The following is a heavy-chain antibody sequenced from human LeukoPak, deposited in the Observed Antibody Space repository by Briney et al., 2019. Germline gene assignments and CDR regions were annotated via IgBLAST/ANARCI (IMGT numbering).Heavy chain of an antibody. CDR2: IKQDGGQI. J-gene: IGHJ4*02. V-gene: IGHV3-7*01. D-gene: IGHD4-17*01. CDR3: ARLGARQMLEY. Sequence: SGGSLRLSCAASGFTFSSYAMSWVRQAPGKGLEWVANIKQDGGQIYYLESVKGRFTVSRDNAKNSLYLQMNSLRAEDTAVYYCARLGARQMLEYWGQGTLVTVSS. CDR1: GFTFSSYA.